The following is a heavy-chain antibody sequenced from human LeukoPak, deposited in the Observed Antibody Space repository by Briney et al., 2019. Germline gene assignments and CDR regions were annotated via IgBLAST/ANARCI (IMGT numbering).Heavy chain of an antibody. V-gene: IGHV3-66*01. D-gene: IGHD3-16*01. J-gene: IGHJ4*02. CDR2: IYSRGST. Sequence: GGSLRLSCAASRFTVSSNYMSWVRQAPGKGLEWVSFIYSRGSTYYADSVRGRFTISRDNSNNTLYLQMNSLRVEDTAVYYCARGRFGLSLDYWGQGTLVTVSS. CDR1: RFTVSSNY. CDR3: ARGRFGLSLDY.